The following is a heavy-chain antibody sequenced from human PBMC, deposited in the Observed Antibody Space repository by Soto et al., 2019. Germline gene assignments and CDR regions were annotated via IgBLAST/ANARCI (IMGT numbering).Heavy chain of an antibody. CDR3: ALLVYATRSADY. V-gene: IGHV2-5*02. CDR2: IYWDDDK. Sequence: SGPTLVNPTQTLTLTCTFSGFSLTTTGGGVGWIRQPPGKALELLALIYWDDDKRYSPSLRSRLTITRDTSKNQVLLTMTDMDAVDTATYYCALLVYATRSADYWGQGPLVTLSS. D-gene: IGHD2-8*01. CDR1: GFSLTTTGGG. J-gene: IGHJ4*02.